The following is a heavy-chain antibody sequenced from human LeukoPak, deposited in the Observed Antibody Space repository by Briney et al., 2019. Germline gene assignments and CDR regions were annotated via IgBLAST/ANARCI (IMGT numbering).Heavy chain of an antibody. Sequence: PGGSLRLSCAVSGFTFSGSAMHWVRQASGKGLEWVGRIRSKANSYATAYAASVKGRFTISRDDSKNTAYLQMNSLKTEDTAVYYCTRVYPQQLGPLIDYWGQGTLVTVSS. D-gene: IGHD6-13*01. CDR1: GFTFSGSA. CDR2: IRSKANSYAT. J-gene: IGHJ4*02. V-gene: IGHV3-73*01. CDR3: TRVYPQQLGPLIDY.